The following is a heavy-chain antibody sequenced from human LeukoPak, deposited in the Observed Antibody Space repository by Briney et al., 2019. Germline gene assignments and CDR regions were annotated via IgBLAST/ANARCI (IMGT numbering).Heavy chain of an antibody. Sequence: ASVKVSCKASGYTFTGYYMHWVRQAPGQGLEWMGWINPNSGDTNYAQKFQGRVTMTRDTSISTAYMELSRLRSDDTAVYYCARNTYYYDSSGYEGPDYWGQGTLVTVSS. CDR2: INPNSGDT. D-gene: IGHD3-22*01. V-gene: IGHV1-2*02. J-gene: IGHJ4*02. CDR3: ARNTYYYDSSGYEGPDY. CDR1: GYTFTGYY.